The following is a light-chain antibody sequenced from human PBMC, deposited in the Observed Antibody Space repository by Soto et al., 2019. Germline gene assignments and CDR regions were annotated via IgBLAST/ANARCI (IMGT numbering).Light chain of an antibody. Sequence: QSVLTQPASVSGSPGQSITISCTGTSSDIGGYDHVSWYQQHPGKAPKLMIYDVSSRPSGVSDRFSGSKSGNTASLTISGLQAEDEADYYCNSYTTSISLYVFGPGTKLTVL. J-gene: IGLJ1*01. CDR3: NSYTTSISLYV. V-gene: IGLV2-14*01. CDR1: SSDIGGYDH. CDR2: DVS.